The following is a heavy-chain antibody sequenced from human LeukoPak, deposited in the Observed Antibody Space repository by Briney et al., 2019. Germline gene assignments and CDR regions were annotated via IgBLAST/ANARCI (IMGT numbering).Heavy chain of an antibody. J-gene: IGHJ4*02. CDR1: GGTFSSYA. V-gene: IGHV1-69*05. CDR3: ARVCRDGYLMDY. Sequence: ASVKVSCTASGGTFSSYAISWVRQAPGQGLEWMGGIIPIFGTANYAQKFQGRVTITTDESTSTAYMELSSLRSEDTAVYYCARVCRDGYLMDYWGQGTLVTVSS. CDR2: IIPIFGTA. D-gene: IGHD5-24*01.